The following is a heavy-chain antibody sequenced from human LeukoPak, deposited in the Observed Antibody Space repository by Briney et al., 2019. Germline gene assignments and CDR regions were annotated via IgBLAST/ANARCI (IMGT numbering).Heavy chain of an antibody. J-gene: IGHJ4*02. CDR2: ISSEGSEK. CDR1: GFTFSSYG. Sequence: GGSLRLSCAASGFTFSSYGMHWVRQAPGKGLEWVAVISSEGSEKFYADSVKGRFTISRDNSKNTVYLQMNSLRAEDTAVYYCAKDREGTTFDNWGQGTLVTVSS. V-gene: IGHV3-30*18. CDR3: AKDREGTTFDN. D-gene: IGHD1-7*01.